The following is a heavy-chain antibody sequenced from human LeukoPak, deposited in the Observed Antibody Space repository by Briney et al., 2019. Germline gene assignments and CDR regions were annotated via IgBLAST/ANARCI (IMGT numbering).Heavy chain of an antibody. CDR2: MNPNSGNT. J-gene: IGHJ6*03. V-gene: IGHV1-8*01. CDR1: GYTFTSYG. CDR3: ARNDYYYYYMDV. Sequence: GAPVKVSCKASGYTFTSYGINWVRQATGQGLEWMGWMNPNSGNTGYAQKFQGRVTMTRNTSISTAYMELSSLRSEDTAVYYCARNDYYYYYMDVWGKGTTVTVSS.